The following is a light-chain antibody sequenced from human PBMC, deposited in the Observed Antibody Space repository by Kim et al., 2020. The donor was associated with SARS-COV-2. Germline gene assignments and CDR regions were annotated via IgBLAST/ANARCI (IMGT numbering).Light chain of an antibody. CDR1: SLRSYY. V-gene: IGLV3-19*01. CDR2: GKN. J-gene: IGLJ3*02. CDR3: HSRDSSDSHWL. Sequence: SSELTQDPAVSVALGQTVRITCQGASLRSYYATWYQQKPGQAPVLVIYGKNNRPSGIPDRFSGSSSGNTASLTVTGAQAEDEAGYYCHSRDSSDSHWLFG.